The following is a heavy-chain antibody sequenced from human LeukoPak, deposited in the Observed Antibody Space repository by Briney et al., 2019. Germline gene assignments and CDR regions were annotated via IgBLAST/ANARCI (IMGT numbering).Heavy chain of an antibody. Sequence: GGSLRLSCAASGFTFSSYGMHWVRQAPGKGLEWVAFIVYDGSNKYYADSVKGRFTISRDNSKNTLYLQMNGLRAEDTAVYYCAKRVRYSSSWYMGYWGQGTLVTVSS. CDR1: GFTFSSYG. V-gene: IGHV3-30*02. CDR2: IVYDGSNK. J-gene: IGHJ4*02. CDR3: AKRVRYSSSWYMGY. D-gene: IGHD6-13*01.